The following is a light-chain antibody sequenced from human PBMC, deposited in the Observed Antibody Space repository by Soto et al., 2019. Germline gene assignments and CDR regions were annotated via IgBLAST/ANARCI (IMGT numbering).Light chain of an antibody. CDR3: QQSYSTLLIT. V-gene: IGKV1-39*01. CDR2: GTS. Sequence: DIQMTQSPSFLSASVGDRVTISCRASQAINTYLNWYQQKPGKAHKLLIYGTSDLQNGVPSRFSGGGSATDFTLTISSLQPEDFATYYCQQSYSTLLITFGQGTRLEV. J-gene: IGKJ5*01. CDR1: QAINTY.